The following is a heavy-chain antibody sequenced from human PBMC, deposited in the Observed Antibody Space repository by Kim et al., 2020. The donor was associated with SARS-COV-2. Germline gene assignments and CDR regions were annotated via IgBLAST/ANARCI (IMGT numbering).Heavy chain of an antibody. CDR2: TYT. Sequence: TYTNCADTVKGRFTISRGTAKTALYLQMNSLRAEDTAVYYCASMVVTASWGQGTLVTVSS. CDR3: ASMVVTAS. V-gene: IGHV3-11*03. J-gene: IGHJ4*02. D-gene: IGHD2-21*02.